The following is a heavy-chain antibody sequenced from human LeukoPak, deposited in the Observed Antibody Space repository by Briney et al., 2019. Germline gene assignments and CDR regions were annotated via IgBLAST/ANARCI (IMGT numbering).Heavy chain of an antibody. V-gene: IGHV1-8*01. J-gene: IGHJ4*02. Sequence: ASVKVSCTASGYTFTSYDINWVRQATGQGLEWMGWMNPNSGNTAYAQKFQGRVTMTRNTSISTAYMELSSLRSEDTAVYYCARGRLKGESLQNWGQGTLVTVSS. D-gene: IGHD3-10*01. CDR2: MNPNSGNT. CDR3: ARGRLKGESLQN. CDR1: GYTFTSYD.